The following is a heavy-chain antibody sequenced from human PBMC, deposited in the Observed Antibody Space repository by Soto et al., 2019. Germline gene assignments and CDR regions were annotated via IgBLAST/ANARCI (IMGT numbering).Heavy chain of an antibody. CDR1: GFTFSDYY. V-gene: IGHV3-11*01. Sequence: QVQLVESGGGLVKPGGSLRLYCAASGFTFSDYYMSWIRQAPGKGLEWVSYISSSGSTIYHAESVKGRFTISRDNAKNALYLQMNSLSAEDTAVYYCAIMEGYCSGGSCYSAFWGQGTLVTVSS. D-gene: IGHD2-15*01. J-gene: IGHJ4*02. CDR2: ISSSGSTI. CDR3: AIMEGYCSGGSCYSAF.